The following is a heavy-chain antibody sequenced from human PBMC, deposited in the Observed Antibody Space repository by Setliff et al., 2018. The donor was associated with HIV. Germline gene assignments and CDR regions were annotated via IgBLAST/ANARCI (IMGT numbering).Heavy chain of an antibody. D-gene: IGHD1-1*01. V-gene: IGHV3-30*04. J-gene: IGHJ6*04. CDR1: GFTFSRYG. CDR2: ISYDGSKK. CDR3: ARRGNLLEGRQLDS. Sequence: PAGSLRLSCAASGFTFSRYGMHWVRQAPGKGLEWVAFISYDGSKKYDADFVKGRFTISRDNSKNTLYLQMNSLRTDDTALYFCARRGNLLEGRQLDSWGKGTTVTVSS.